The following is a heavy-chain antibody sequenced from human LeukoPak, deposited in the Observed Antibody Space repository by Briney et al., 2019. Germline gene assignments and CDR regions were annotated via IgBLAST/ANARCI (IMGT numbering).Heavy chain of an antibody. CDR2: IYYSGTT. V-gene: IGHV4-30-4*01. J-gene: IGHJ5*02. CDR3: ARNVAMNWFDP. D-gene: IGHD2-21*01. Sequence: SQTLSLTCTVSGGSISSGDYYWSWIRQPPGKGLEWIGYIYYSGTTYYNPSLKSRVTISVDTSKNQFSLKLSSVTAADTAVHYCARNVAMNWFDPWGQGTLVTVSS. CDR1: GGSISSGDYY.